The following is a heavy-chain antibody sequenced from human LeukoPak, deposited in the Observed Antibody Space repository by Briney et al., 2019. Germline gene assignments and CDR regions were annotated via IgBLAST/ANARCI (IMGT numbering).Heavy chain of an antibody. CDR1: GGSISSYY. V-gene: IGHV4-59*01. Sequence: PSETLSLTCTVSGGSISSYYWSWIRQPPGKGLEWIGYIYYSGSTNYNPSLKSRVTISVDTSKNQFSLKLSSMSAADTAVYYCARNIPYYYYVMDVWGQGTTVTVSS. D-gene: IGHD2-2*02. CDR2: IYYSGST. CDR3: ARNIPYYYYVMDV. J-gene: IGHJ6*02.